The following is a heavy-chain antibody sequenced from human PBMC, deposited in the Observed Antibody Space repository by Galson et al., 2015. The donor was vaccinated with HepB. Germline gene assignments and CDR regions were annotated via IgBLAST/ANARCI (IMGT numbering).Heavy chain of an antibody. V-gene: IGHV3-30-3*01. Sequence: SLRLSCAASGFTFSSYAMHWVRQAPGKGLEWVAVISYDGSNKYYADSVKGRFTISRDNSKNTLYLQMNSLRAEDTAVYYCARGGSSFVRRENVFDIWGQGTMVTVSS. CDR3: ARGGSSFVRRENVFDI. J-gene: IGHJ3*02. D-gene: IGHD6-6*01. CDR1: GFTFSSYA. CDR2: ISYDGSNK.